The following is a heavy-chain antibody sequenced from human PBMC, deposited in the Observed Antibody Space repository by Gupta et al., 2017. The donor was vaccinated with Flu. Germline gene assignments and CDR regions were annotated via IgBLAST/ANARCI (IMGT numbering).Heavy chain of an antibody. CDR1: GGSISSGSYY. J-gene: IGHJ6*02. CDR2: IYTSGST. V-gene: IGHV4-61*02. CDR3: ARDSSMCTNGVCYPLGYYYGMDV. Sequence: QVQLQESGPGLVKPSQTLSLTCTVSGGSISSGSYYWSWIRPPAGKGLEWIGRIYTSGSTNYNPSLKSRVTISVDTSKNQFSLKLSSVTAADTAVYYCARDSSMCTNGVCYPLGYYYGMDVWGQGTTVTVSS. D-gene: IGHD2-8*01.